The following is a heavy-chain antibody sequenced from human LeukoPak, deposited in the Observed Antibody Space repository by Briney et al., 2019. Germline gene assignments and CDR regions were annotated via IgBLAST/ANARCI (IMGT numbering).Heavy chain of an antibody. J-gene: IGHJ4*02. CDR2: ISAYNGNT. V-gene: IGHV1-18*01. D-gene: IGHD3-22*01. CDR3: ARIYPEITMIVVGPWWGYYLDY. CDR1: GYTFTSYG. Sequence: ASVKVSCKASGYTFTSYGISWVRQAPGQGLEWMGWISAYNGNTNYAQKLQGRVTMTTDTSTSTAYMELRSLRSDDTAVYYCARIYPEITMIVVGPWWGYYLDYWGQGTLVTVSS.